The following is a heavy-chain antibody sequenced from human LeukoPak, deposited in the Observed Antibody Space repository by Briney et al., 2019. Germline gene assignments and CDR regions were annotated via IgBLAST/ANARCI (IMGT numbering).Heavy chain of an antibody. CDR1: GFTFSSYS. V-gene: IGHV3-48*02. J-gene: IGHJ4*02. CDR3: ARDWVLFVFDY. CDR2: ISSSSTI. Sequence: WGSVRLSCAASGFTFSSYSMNWVRQAPGKGLEWVAYISSSSTIYYADSGKGRCTISRDNAKNSLYLQVNSLRDEDTAVYYCARDWVLFVFDYWGQGTLVTVSS. D-gene: IGHD3-3*01.